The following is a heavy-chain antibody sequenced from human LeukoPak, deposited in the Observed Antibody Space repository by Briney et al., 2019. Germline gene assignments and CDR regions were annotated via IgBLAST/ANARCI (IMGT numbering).Heavy chain of an antibody. CDR3: ARGRAAAAPRVAFDI. D-gene: IGHD6-13*01. CDR1: GGSITTYY. J-gene: IGHJ3*02. Sequence: SETLSLTCTVSGGSITTYYWSWIRQPPWKGLEWIGYIYSSGSTNYNPSLKSRVTISVDTSKNQFSLRLTSVTAADTAVYYCARGRAAAAPRVAFDIWGQGTMVTVSS. CDR2: IYSSGST. V-gene: IGHV4-59*01.